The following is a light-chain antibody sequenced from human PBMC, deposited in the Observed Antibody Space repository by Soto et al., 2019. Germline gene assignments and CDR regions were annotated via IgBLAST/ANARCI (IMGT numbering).Light chain of an antibody. Sequence: DIQMTQSPSPLSASVVDRVIITGLASQDISNHLGWYQQKPGKAPNRLIHAASSLEGGVPSRFSGGGSGTEFTLTISSLQPDDFATYYCQQHNSYPHTFGQGTKVEI. CDR3: QQHNSYPHT. J-gene: IGKJ1*01. CDR2: AAS. V-gene: IGKV1-17*01. CDR1: QDISNH.